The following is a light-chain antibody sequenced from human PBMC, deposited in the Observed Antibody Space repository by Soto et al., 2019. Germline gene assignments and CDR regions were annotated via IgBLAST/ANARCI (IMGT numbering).Light chain of an antibody. Sequence: ETLMTQSPATLSVSPGETATLSCRASQSVSTNLAWYQHKPGQAPRLLISGASTRATGLPARFSGSGSGTEFTLTISSLQSEDFAVYYCQQYNNWPGTFGQGTKVDIK. CDR3: QQYNNWPGT. CDR2: GAS. J-gene: IGKJ1*01. V-gene: IGKV3-15*01. CDR1: QSVSTN.